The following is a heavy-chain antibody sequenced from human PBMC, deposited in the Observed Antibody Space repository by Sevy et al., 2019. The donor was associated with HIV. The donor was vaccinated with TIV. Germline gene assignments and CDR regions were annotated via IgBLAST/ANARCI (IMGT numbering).Heavy chain of an antibody. V-gene: IGHV3-23*01. CDR3: AKGTYYDFWSGYCFPDY. D-gene: IGHD3-3*01. CDR1: GFTFSSYA. J-gene: IGHJ4*02. CDR2: ISGSGGST. Sequence: GGSLRLSCAASGFTFSSYAMSWVRQAPGKGLEWVSAISGSGGSTYYADSVKGRFTISRDNSKNTLYLQMNSLRAEDTAVYYCAKGTYYDFWSGYCFPDYWGQGTLVTVSS.